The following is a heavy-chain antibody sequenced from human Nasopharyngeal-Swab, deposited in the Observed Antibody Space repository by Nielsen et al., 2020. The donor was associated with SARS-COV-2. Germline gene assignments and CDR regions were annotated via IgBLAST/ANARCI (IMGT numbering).Heavy chain of an antibody. D-gene: IGHD5-12*01. Sequence: GESLKISCTASGFTFGDYSMNWVRQAPGKGLEWISYISTTTATIYYADSVKGRFTISRDNAKNSLYLQMNSLRAEDTAVYYCAREVPYSGHDDAFDIWGQGTMVTVSA. CDR1: GFTFGDYS. V-gene: IGHV3-48*03. J-gene: IGHJ3*02. CDR3: AREVPYSGHDDAFDI. CDR2: ISTTTATI.